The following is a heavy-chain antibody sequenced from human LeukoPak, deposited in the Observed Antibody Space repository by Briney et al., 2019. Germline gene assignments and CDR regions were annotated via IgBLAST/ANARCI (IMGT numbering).Heavy chain of an antibody. V-gene: IGHV3-30*18. CDR2: ISYDGSNK. D-gene: IGHD3-22*01. Sequence: GGSLSLSCAASGFPFSSYGIHWVRQAPGKGLGWVPVISYDGSNKYYADSVKGRFTISRDNSKNTLYLQMNSLRAEDTAVYYCAKVPYDSSGPFDYWGQGTLVTVSS. CDR1: GFPFSSYG. CDR3: AKVPYDSSGPFDY. J-gene: IGHJ4*02.